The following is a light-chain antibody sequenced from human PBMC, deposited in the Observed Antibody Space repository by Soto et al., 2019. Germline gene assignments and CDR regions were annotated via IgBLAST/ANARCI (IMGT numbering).Light chain of an antibody. V-gene: IGKV1-5*03. J-gene: IGKJ1*01. Sequence: DIQMTQSPSTLSASVGDRVTITCRASQSISSWLAWYQQKPGKAPKLLIYKASSLESGVPSRFSGSGSGTEFTLTISSLQPDDFATYYCQQYHTWTFGQGTKVEMK. CDR1: QSISSW. CDR3: QQYHTWT. CDR2: KAS.